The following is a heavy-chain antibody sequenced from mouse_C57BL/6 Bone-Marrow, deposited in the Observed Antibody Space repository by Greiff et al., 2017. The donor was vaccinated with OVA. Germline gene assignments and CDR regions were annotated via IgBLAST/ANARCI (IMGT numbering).Heavy chain of an antibody. CDR1: GYTFTDYY. J-gene: IGHJ1*03. CDR3: ARPLDYYGSSYWYFDV. CDR2: INPNNGGT. D-gene: IGHD1-1*01. Sequence: EVQLQQSGPELVKPGASVKISCKASGYTFTDYYMNWVKQSHGKSLEWIGDINPNNGGTSYNQKFKGKATLNVYKSSSTAYMELRSLTSEDSAVYYCARPLDYYGSSYWYFDVWGTGTTVTVSS. V-gene: IGHV1-26*01.